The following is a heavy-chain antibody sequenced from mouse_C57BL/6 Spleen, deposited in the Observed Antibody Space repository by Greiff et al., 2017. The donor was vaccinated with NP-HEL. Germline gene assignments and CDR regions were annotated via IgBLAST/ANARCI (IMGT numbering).Heavy chain of an antibody. CDR2: IWRGGST. CDR1: GFSLTSYG. V-gene: IGHV2-5*01. J-gene: IGHJ4*01. Sequence: QVHVKQSGPGLVQPSQSLSITCTVSGFSLTSYGVHWVRQSPGKGLEWLGVIWRGGSTDYNAAFMSRLSITKDNSKSQVFFKMNSLQADDTAIYYCAKKRGNSIYYDYDEAMDYWGQGTSVTVSS. CDR3: AKKRGNSIYYDYDEAMDY. D-gene: IGHD2-4*01.